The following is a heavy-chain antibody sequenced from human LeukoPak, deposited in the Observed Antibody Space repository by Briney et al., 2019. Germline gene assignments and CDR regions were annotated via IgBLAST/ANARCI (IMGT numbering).Heavy chain of an antibody. CDR2: ISYDGSNK. CDR1: GFTLSSYG. CDR3: AKMARGSSSWYWDY. V-gene: IGHV3-30*18. Sequence: PGGSLRLSCAASGFTLSSYGMHWVRQAPGKGLEWVAVISYDGSNKYYADSVKGRFTISRDNSKNTLYLQMNSLRAEDTAVYYCAKMARGSSSWYWDYWGQGTLVTVSS. J-gene: IGHJ4*02. D-gene: IGHD6-13*01.